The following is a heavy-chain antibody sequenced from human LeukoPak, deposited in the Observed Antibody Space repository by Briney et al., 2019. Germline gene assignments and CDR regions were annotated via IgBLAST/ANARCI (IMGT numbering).Heavy chain of an antibody. J-gene: IGHJ4*02. D-gene: IGHD1-14*01. CDR2: IYPGDSDT. CDR1: GYRFTSYW. Sequence: PGESLKISCKGSGYRFTSYWIGWVRQMPGKGLEWMEIIYPGDSDTRYSPSFQGQVTISADKSISTTYLQWSSLKASDNAMYYCARRSFRPGTFDYWGQGTLVTVSS. CDR3: ARRSFRPGTFDY. V-gene: IGHV5-51*01.